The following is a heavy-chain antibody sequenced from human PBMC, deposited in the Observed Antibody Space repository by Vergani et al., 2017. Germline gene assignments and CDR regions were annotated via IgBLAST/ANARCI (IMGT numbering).Heavy chain of an antibody. CDR2: VDPENGET. Sequence: EVQLVQSGAEVKKPGATMKISCKVSGYTFTDHYMHWVKQAPGKGLEWMGLVDPENGETIYAEKFKGRVTTAAHTSTDTAHLELSSLRSEDTAVYYCATPQTVTTGGMEVWGQGTTVIVSS. V-gene: IGHV1-69-2*01. J-gene: IGHJ6*02. CDR3: ATPQTVTTGGMEV. D-gene: IGHD4-17*01. CDR1: GYTFTDHY.